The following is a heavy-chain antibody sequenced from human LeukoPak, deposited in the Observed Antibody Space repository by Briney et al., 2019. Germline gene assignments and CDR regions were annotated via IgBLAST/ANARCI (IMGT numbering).Heavy chain of an antibody. V-gene: IGHV3-21*04. CDR3: ARGPSMTTLTARRLDH. J-gene: IGHJ4*02. D-gene: IGHD4-17*01. Sequence: PGGSLRLSCSASGFTFTHYSINWVRQAPGKGLEWLSSISNSSNYVYYADSVKGRFTISRDNAKNSLYLQMNNLRAEDTAVYYCARGPSMTTLTARRLDHWGQGTLVTVSS. CDR2: ISNSSNYV. CDR1: GFTFTHYS.